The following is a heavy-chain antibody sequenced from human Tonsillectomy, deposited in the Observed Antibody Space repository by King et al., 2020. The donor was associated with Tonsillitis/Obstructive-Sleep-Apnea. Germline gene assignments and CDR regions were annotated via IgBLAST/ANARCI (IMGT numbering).Heavy chain of an antibody. CDR2: MNPKGGNT. Sequence: QLVQSGAEVKKPGASVKVSCKASGYTFTSYDINWVRQATGQGLEWMGWMNPKGGNTGYAQKFQGRVTMTRNTSISTVYMELSSLRSEDTAVYYCARGLLLLWFGELDVWGKGTTVTVVS. CDR3: ARGLLLLWFGELDV. CDR1: GYTFTSYD. D-gene: IGHD3-10*01. V-gene: IGHV1-8*01. J-gene: IGHJ6*04.